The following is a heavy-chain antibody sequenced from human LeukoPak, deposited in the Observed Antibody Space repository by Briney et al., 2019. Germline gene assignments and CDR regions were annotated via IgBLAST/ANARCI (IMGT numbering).Heavy chain of an antibody. Sequence: PGKSLRLSCAASGFTFSSYAMHWVRQAPGEGLEWVALISFDGSNENYADSVKGRFTISRDNSKNTLYLQMSSLRGEDTAVYYCARRGVLEWLLSYYYYYGMDVWGQGTTVTVSS. CDR2: ISFDGSNE. CDR3: ARRGVLEWLLSYYYYYGMDV. D-gene: IGHD3-3*01. J-gene: IGHJ6*02. V-gene: IGHV3-30-3*01. CDR1: GFTFSSYA.